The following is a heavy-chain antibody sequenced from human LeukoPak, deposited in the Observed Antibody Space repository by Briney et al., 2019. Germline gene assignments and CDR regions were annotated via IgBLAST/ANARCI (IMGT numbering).Heavy chain of an antibody. CDR1: VFTFSTYI. D-gene: IGHD3-10*01. CDR2: ISSSSSTI. V-gene: IGHV3-48*02. CDR3: ARPSNYYGSGSYSNPLHY. Sequence: GGSLRLSCAVSVFTFSTYIMNWVPQAPGKALEGVSYISSSSSTIYYADSVKGRFTISRDSAKNSLYLQMNSLRDEDTAVYYCARPSNYYGSGSYSNPLHYWGQGTLVTVSS. J-gene: IGHJ4*02.